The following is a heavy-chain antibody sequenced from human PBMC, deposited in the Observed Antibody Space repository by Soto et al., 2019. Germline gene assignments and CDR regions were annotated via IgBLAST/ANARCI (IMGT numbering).Heavy chain of an antibody. J-gene: IGHJ5*02. CDR1: GYTFSSYG. Sequence: SVKVSCKAYGYTFSSYGLSWVRQAPGQGLEWMGGIIPIFGTANYAQKFQGRVTITADESTSTAYMELSSLRSEDTAVYYCARGVITMVRGPNWFDPWGQGTLVTVSS. V-gene: IGHV1-69*13. D-gene: IGHD3-10*01. CDR3: ARGVITMVRGPNWFDP. CDR2: IIPIFGTA.